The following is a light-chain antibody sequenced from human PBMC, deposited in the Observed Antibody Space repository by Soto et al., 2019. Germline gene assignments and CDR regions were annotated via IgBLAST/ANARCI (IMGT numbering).Light chain of an antibody. J-gene: IGKJ1*01. CDR2: AAS. Sequence: DIQMTQSPSSLSASVGDRVTLTCRASQSISSYLNWYQQKPGKAPKLLIYAASSLQSGVPSRFSGSGSETDFTLTISSLQPEEFATYSCQQSYSTTWTVGQGTKVDIK. CDR3: QQSYSTTWT. V-gene: IGKV1-39*01. CDR1: QSISSY.